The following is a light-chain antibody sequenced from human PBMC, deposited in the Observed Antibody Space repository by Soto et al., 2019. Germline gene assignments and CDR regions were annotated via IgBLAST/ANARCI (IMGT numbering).Light chain of an antibody. V-gene: IGLV1-40*01. CDR1: SSNIGAGYD. CDR3: QSYDSSLSGWV. J-gene: IGLJ3*02. CDR2: VNS. Sequence: QSVLTQSPSVSGAPGQRVTISCTGSSSNIGAGYDVHWYQQLPGTAPKLLIYVNSNRPSGVPDRFSGSKSGTSASLAITGLQAEDEADYYCQSYDSSLSGWVFGGGTQLTVL.